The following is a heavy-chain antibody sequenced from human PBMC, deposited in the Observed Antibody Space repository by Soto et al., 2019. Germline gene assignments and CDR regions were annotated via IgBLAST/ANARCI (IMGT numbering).Heavy chain of an antibody. CDR2: ISYSGNT. V-gene: IGHV4-59*01. Sequence: SETLSLTCTVSGGSISSDYWSWIRQPPGKGLEWIGYISYSGNTNYNPSLKSLVTISVDTSKKQFSLKLRSVTAADTAVYYCARVLCGSSLFDYWGQGMLVTVSS. D-gene: IGHD1-26*01. CDR3: ARVLCGSSLFDY. J-gene: IGHJ4*02. CDR1: GGSISSDY.